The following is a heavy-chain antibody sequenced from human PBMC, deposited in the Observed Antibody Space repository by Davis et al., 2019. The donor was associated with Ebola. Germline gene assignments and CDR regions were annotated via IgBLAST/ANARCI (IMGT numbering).Heavy chain of an antibody. V-gene: IGHV1-24*01. CDR1: GYTFTSYA. CDR2: FDPEDGEA. CDR3: AAGGLGGGFDV. J-gene: IGHJ3*01. Sequence: AASVKVSCTASGYTFTSYAMTWVRQAPGKGLEWMGNFDPEDGEAIYAQKFQDRVSMTEDTSTDTAYMELRSLRSEDTALYYCAAGGLGGGFDVWGHGTMVTVSS. D-gene: IGHD2-15*01.